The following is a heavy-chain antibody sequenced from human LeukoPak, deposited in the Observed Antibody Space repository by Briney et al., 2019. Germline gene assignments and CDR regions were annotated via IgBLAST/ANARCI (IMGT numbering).Heavy chain of an antibody. J-gene: IGHJ4*02. V-gene: IGHV3-64D*09. D-gene: IGHD6-19*01. CDR3: VKDPAVAGTRYFDY. CDR1: GFTFSSYA. Sequence: GGSLRLSCSASGFTFSSYAMHWVRQAPGKGLEYVSAISSNGGSTYYADSVKGRFTITRDNSKNTLYLQMSSLRAEDAAVYYCVKDPAVAGTRYFDYWGQGTLVTVSS. CDR2: ISSNGGST.